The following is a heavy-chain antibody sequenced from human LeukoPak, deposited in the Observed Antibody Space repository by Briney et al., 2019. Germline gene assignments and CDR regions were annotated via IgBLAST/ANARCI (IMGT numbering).Heavy chain of an antibody. CDR1: RFPFSIYE. V-gene: IGHV3-48*03. J-gene: IGHJ4*02. CDR2: IHSSGTVK. CDR3: ALLTVASDFDY. D-gene: IGHD5-12*01. Sequence: GVSLRLSCVVSRFPFSIYEMNWVRQAPGKGVEWLSNIHSSGTVKYYSDSVKGRFSISRDNAKSSLYLQMNSLRVEDTAVYYCALLTVASDFDYWGQGALVTVSS.